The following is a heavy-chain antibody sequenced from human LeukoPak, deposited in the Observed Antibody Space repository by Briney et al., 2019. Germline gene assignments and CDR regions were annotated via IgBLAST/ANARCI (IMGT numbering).Heavy chain of an antibody. CDR3: ARHAASGYYDTSGYYPLLFDY. CDR2: IYYSGRT. J-gene: IGHJ4*02. Sequence: SETLSLTCSVSGGSISSYYWNWIRQPPGKGLEWIGYIYYSGRTTYNPSLKSRVTISVDTSKNQFSLRLTSVTAADTAMYYCARHAASGYYDTSGYYPLLFDYWGQGTLVTVSS. CDR1: GGSISSYY. V-gene: IGHV4-59*01. D-gene: IGHD3-22*01.